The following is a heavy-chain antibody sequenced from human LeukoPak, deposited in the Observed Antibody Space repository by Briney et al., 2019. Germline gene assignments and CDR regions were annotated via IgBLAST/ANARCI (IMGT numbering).Heavy chain of an antibody. D-gene: IGHD4-17*01. V-gene: IGHV1-69*13. CDR1: GGTFSSYA. Sequence: GASVKVSCKASGGTFSSYAISWVRQAPGQGLEWMGGIIPIFGTANYAQKFQGRVTITADGSTSTAYMELSSLRSEDTAVYYCARVRGPTVTAYFDYWGQGTLVTVSS. CDR3: ARVRGPTVTAYFDY. CDR2: IIPIFGTA. J-gene: IGHJ4*02.